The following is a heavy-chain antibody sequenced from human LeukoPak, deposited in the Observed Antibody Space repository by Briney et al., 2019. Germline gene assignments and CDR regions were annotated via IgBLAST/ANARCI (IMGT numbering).Heavy chain of an antibody. J-gene: IGHJ4*02. V-gene: IGHV3-11*04. CDR3: ARDQGGAVSY. CDR2: ISSFSGTI. CDR1: GYSISSGYY. D-gene: IGHD3-16*01. Sequence: LSLTCTVSGYSISSGYYWGWIRQPPGKGLEWISYISSFSGTIYYADSVEGRFTISRDNAKNSLYLQMNSLRAEDTATYYCARDQGGAVSYWGQGTLVTVSS.